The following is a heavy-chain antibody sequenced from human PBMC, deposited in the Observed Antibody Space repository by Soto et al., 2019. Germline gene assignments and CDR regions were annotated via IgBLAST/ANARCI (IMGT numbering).Heavy chain of an antibody. CDR1: GFTFRSSA. CDR2: VSFDGTNK. D-gene: IGHD1-7*01. CDR3: VKDVGSELRVLGH. V-gene: IGHV3-30*18. Sequence: QVQLVESGGGVVQHGRSLRLTCVASGFTFRSSAIHWVRQAPGKGLEWVAVVSFDGTNKYYADSVKGRFTISRDNSKNTLYLQMNSLTADDTAFYYCVKDVGSELRVLGHWGQGTVVTVSS. J-gene: IGHJ4*02.